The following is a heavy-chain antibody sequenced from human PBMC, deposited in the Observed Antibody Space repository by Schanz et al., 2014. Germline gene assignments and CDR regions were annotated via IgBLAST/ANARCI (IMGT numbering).Heavy chain of an antibody. Sequence: QVQLVQSGAEVKKPGATVKVSCKASGYIFINSGISWVRQAPGQGLEWMGWISVYNHNKEYDQKFQGRVTITTDISTSTACMALTDLRSDDTAVYYCARDRRFFDRDDLYYFDSWGQGTLVTVSS. V-gene: IGHV1-18*01. CDR1: GYIFINSG. D-gene: IGHD3-3*01. J-gene: IGHJ4*02. CDR3: ARDRRFFDRDDLYYFDS. CDR2: ISVYNHNK.